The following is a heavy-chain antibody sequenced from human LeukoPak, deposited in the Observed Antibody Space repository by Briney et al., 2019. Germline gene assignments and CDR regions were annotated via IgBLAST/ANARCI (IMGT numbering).Heavy chain of an antibody. D-gene: IGHD3-22*01. V-gene: IGHV1-69*13. J-gene: IGHJ4*02. CDR3: ARDRGAYYDSSGSFDY. CDR2: IIPIFGTA. Sequence: SVTVSCKASGGTFISYAISWVRQAPGQGLEWMGGIIPIFGTANYAQKFQGRVTITADESTSTAYMELSSLRSEDTAVYYCARDRGAYYDSSGSFDYWGQGTLVTVSS. CDR1: GGTFISYA.